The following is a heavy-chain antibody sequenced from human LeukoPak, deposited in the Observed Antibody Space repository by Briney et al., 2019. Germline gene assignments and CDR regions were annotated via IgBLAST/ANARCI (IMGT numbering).Heavy chain of an antibody. Sequence: GGSLRLSCAASGFTFSSYWMSWVRQAPGTGLEWVANIKQDGSEKYYVDSVKGRFTISRDNAKNSLYLQMNSLGAEDTAVYYCAREYCSGGTCYSPGYWGQGTLVTVSS. CDR3: AREYCSGGTCYSPGY. CDR2: IKQDGSEK. D-gene: IGHD2-15*01. V-gene: IGHV3-7*03. J-gene: IGHJ4*02. CDR1: GFTFSSYW.